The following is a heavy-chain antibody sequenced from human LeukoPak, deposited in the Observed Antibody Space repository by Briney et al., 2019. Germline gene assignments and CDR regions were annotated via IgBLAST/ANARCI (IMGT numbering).Heavy chain of an antibody. Sequence: GESLKISCKGIGYSFTSYWIGWVRQMPGKGMEWIGVIYPGDSRTRYNPSFQGQVTISVDKSISTAYLQWVSLRASDTAMYYCACREFTTTWSYPWGQGTLVTVSS. CDR1: GYSFTSYW. CDR3: ACREFTTTWSYP. D-gene: IGHD3-10*01. V-gene: IGHV5-51*01. J-gene: IGHJ5*02. CDR2: IYPGDSRT.